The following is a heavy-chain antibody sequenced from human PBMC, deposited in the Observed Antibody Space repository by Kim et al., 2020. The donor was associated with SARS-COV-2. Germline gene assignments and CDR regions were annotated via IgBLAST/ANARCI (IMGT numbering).Heavy chain of an antibody. V-gene: IGHV4-39*01. CDR2: ISDSGST. CDR3: ARHVPNSSGRFDY. CDR1: GDSISSSSSY. Sequence: SETLSLTCTVSGDSISSSSSYWGWIRQPPGKGLEWIEGISDSGSTFNNPSLKSRVTISVVRSKNQFSLKLSSVTAADTAVYYCARHVPNSSGRFDYWGQG. D-gene: IGHD6-19*01. J-gene: IGHJ4*02.